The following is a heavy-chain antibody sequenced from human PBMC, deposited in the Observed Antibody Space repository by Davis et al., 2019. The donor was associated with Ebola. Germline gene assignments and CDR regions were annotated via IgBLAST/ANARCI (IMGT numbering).Heavy chain of an antibody. D-gene: IGHD5/OR15-5a*01. J-gene: IGHJ4*02. Sequence: AASVKVSCKASGYTFTGYYMHWVRQAPGQGLEWMGWINPNSGGTNYAQKFQDRVTMTTDTSTSTAYLDLRSLRSDDTAVYYCARDVDIVSTIPLDYWGQGTLVTVSS. V-gene: IGHV1-2*02. CDR2: INPNSGGT. CDR1: GYTFTGYY. CDR3: ARDVDIVSTIPLDY.